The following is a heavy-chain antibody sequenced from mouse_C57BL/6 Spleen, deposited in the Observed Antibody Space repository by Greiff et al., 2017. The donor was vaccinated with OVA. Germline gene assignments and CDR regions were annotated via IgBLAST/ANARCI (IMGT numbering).Heavy chain of an antibody. CDR2: IHPNSGST. Sequence: QVQLQQPGAELVKPGASVKLSCKASGYTFTSYWMHWVKQRPGQGLEWIGMIHPNSGSTNYNEKFTSKATLTVDKSSSTAYMQLSSLTSEDSAVYYCARSPDYFDYWGQGTTLTVSS. CDR3: ARSPDYFDY. J-gene: IGHJ2*01. V-gene: IGHV1-64*01. CDR1: GYTFTSYW.